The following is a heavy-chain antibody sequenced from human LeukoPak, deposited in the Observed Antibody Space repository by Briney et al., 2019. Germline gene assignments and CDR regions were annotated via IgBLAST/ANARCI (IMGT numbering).Heavy chain of an antibody. CDR3: ARDRAEYYDFWSGYLGPD. V-gene: IGHV3-74*01. J-gene: IGHJ4*02. D-gene: IGHD3-3*01. Sequence: GGSLRLSCAASGFTFSSYWMHWVRQAPGKGLGWVSRINSDGSSTSHADSVKGRFTISRDNAKNTLYLQMNSLRAEDTAVYYCARDRAEYYDFWSGYLGPDWGQGTLVTVSS. CDR1: GFTFSSYW. CDR2: INSDGSST.